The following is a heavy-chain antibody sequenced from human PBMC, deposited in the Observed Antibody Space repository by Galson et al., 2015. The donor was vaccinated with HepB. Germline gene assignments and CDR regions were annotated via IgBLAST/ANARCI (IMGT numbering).Heavy chain of an antibody. Sequence: SLRLSCATSGFTFSSFNMHWVRQAPGKGLEWVSVIWYDGSIKYYRDSVRGRFTISRDNTKNTLYLQMNSLRAEDTAVYYCARLSIAGGFESWGQGTLVTVSS. CDR3: ARLSIAGGFES. CDR2: IWYDGSIK. D-gene: IGHD6-13*01. J-gene: IGHJ4*02. V-gene: IGHV3-33*01. CDR1: GFTFSSFN.